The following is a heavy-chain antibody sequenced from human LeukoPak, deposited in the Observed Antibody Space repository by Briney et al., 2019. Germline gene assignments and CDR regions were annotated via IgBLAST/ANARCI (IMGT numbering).Heavy chain of an antibody. D-gene: IGHD1-7*01. CDR2: IYSGGST. Sequence: QPGGSLRLSCAAPGFTVSSNYMSWVRQAPGKGLEWVSVIYSGGSTYYADSVKGRFTISRDNSKNTLYLQMNSLRAEDTAVYYCARDRITRTSDYWGQGTLVTVSS. CDR1: GFTVSSNY. CDR3: ARDRITRTSDY. V-gene: IGHV3-66*02. J-gene: IGHJ4*02.